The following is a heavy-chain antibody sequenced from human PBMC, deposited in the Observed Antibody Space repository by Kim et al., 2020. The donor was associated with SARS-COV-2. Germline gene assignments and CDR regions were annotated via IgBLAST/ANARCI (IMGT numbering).Heavy chain of an antibody. Sequence: ASVKVSCKTSGYTFAVYYVYWLRQAPGQGLEWMGWINPKNGDTVYAQNFQGRVAMTRDMSISTMYMELGSLTSDDTAVYYCARADPLGSGFPFYYFDYWGQGTLVTVSS. CDR3: ARADPLGSGFPFYYFDY. CDR2: INPKNGDT. CDR1: GYTFAVYY. D-gene: IGHD6-25*01. J-gene: IGHJ4*02. V-gene: IGHV1-2*02.